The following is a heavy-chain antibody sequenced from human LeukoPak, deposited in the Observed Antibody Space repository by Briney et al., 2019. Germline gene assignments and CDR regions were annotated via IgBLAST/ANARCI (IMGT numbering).Heavy chain of an antibody. V-gene: IGHV4-39*07. D-gene: IGHD6-13*01. CDR3: ARDSHSSSWVGFDY. CDR2: IYHSGST. J-gene: IGHJ4*02. CDR1: GGSISSYY. Sequence: PSETLSLTCTVSGGSISSYYWGWIRQPPGKGLEWIGSIYHSGSTYYNPSLKSRVTISVDTSKNQFSLKLSSVTAAGTAVYYCARDSHSSSWVGFDYWGQGTLVTVSS.